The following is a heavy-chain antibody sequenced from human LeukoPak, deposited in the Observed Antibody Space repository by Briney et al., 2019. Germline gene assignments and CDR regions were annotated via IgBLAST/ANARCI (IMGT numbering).Heavy chain of an antibody. Sequence: QTGGSLRPSCAASGFTFSSYAMSWVRQVPGKGLEWVSVISGSGDNTYYADSVKGRFTISRDNSKNMLYLQMNSLRAEDTAVYYCAKWKYSNSGIDDYWGQGTLVTVPS. CDR3: AKWKYSNSGIDDY. V-gene: IGHV3-23*01. CDR2: ISGSGDNT. CDR1: GFTFSSYA. D-gene: IGHD6-6*01. J-gene: IGHJ4*02.